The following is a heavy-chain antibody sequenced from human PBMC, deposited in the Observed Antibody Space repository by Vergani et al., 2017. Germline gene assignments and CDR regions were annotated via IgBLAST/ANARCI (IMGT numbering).Heavy chain of an antibody. J-gene: IGHJ4*02. D-gene: IGHD3-22*01. CDR3: AKSFPYFAYDSQYPYFDY. V-gene: IGHV3-23*01. CDR1: GFTFSSYA. CDR2: ISGSGGST. Sequence: EVQLLESGGGLVQPGGSLRLSCAASGFTFSSYAMSWVRQAPGKGLEWVSAISGSGGSTYYADSVKGRFTISSDNSKNTLYLQMNSLRAEDTAVYYCAKSFPYFAYDSQYPYFDYWGQGTLVTVSS.